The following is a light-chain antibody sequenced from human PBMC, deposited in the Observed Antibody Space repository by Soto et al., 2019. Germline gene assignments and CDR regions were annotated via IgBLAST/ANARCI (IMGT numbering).Light chain of an antibody. CDR2: AAS. V-gene: IGKV3D-20*02. CDR1: QSVSSSF. Sequence: EIVLTQSPGTLSLSPGERATLSCRASQSVSSSFLAWYQQKPGQAPRLLIYAASRRATGIPDRFSGSGSGTDFTLTISSLEAEDFAVYYCQQRSNWPPITFGQGTRLEIK. J-gene: IGKJ5*01. CDR3: QQRSNWPPIT.